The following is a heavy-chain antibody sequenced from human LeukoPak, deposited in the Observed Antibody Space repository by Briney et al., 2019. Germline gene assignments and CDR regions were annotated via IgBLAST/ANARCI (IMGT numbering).Heavy chain of an antibody. CDR2: ITYSGST. CDR3: ARQRSYLWDAFDI. Sequence: SETLSLTCTVSGGSISSSYWSWIRQPPGKGLEWIAYITYSGSTDYNPSLKSRVTISVDTSENQFSLRLSSVTAADTAVYYCARQRSYLWDAFDIWGQGTLVTVSS. CDR1: GGSISSSY. J-gene: IGHJ3*02. V-gene: IGHV4-59*08. D-gene: IGHD2-21*01.